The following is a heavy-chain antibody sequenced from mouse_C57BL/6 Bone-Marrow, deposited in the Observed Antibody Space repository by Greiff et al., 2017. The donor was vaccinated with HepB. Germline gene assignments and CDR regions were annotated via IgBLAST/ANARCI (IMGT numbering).Heavy chain of an antibody. CDR2: IDPEDGDT. Sequence: VQLQQSGAELVRPGASVKLSCTASGFNIKDYYMHWVKQRPEQGLEWIGRIDPEDGDTEYAPKFQGKATMTADTSSNTAYLQLSSLTSEDTAVYYCTYYYGSNYFDYWGQGTSVTVSS. CDR1: GFNIKDYY. D-gene: IGHD1-1*01. J-gene: IGHJ4*01. CDR3: TYYYGSNYFDY. V-gene: IGHV14-1*01.